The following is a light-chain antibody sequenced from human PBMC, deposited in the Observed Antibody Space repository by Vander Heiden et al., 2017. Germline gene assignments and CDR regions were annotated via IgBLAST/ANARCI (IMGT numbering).Light chain of an antibody. CDR3: QQNNNCPHYV. CDR2: GAS. V-gene: IGKV3-15*01. Sequence: EIVMTQSPATLSVSPGERATLSCRASQSVSSNLAWYQQKPGQAPRLLIYGASTRATGIPARFSGSGYGTEFTLTISSRQSEDFAVYYCQQNNNCPHYVFGGGTKVEIK. CDR1: QSVSSN. J-gene: IGKJ4*01.